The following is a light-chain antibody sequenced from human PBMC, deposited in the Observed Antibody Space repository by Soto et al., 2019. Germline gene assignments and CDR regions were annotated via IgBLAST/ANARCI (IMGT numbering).Light chain of an antibody. Sequence: IVGTQSPATLSVSPGERATLSCRASQTVSSNLAWYQQKPGQAPRLLTYGASTRATGIPARFSGSGSGTEFTLTINSLQPEDFAVYYCQQYYNWPRTFGQGTKVDIK. J-gene: IGKJ1*01. CDR2: GAS. V-gene: IGKV3-15*01. CDR3: QQYYNWPRT. CDR1: QTVSSN.